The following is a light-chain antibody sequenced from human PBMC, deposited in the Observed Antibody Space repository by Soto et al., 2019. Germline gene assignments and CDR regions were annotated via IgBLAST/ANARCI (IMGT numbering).Light chain of an antibody. CDR2: GNN. Sequence: QSVLTQPPSVSGAPGQRVTISCTGSSSNIGAGYDVHWYQQLPGTAPKLLIYGNNNRPSGVPDRFSGSKSGTSASLAITGLQAEDEADYYCHSYDSSLSGLVFGGGTKVTVL. CDR3: HSYDSSLSGLV. J-gene: IGLJ2*01. V-gene: IGLV1-40*01. CDR1: SSNIGAGYD.